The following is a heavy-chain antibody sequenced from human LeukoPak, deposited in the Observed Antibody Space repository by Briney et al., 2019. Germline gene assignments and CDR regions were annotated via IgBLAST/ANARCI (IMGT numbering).Heavy chain of an antibody. V-gene: IGHV4-39*07. D-gene: IGHD6-19*01. CDR3: ARGYSGWHYSDY. Sequence: SETLSLTCTVSGGSISSSSYYWGWIRQPPGKGLEWIGSIYHSGSTYYNPSLKSRVTVSVDTSKNQFSLKLSSVTAADTAVYYCARGYSGWHYSDYWGQGTLVTVSS. CDR1: GGSISSSSYY. J-gene: IGHJ4*02. CDR2: IYHSGST.